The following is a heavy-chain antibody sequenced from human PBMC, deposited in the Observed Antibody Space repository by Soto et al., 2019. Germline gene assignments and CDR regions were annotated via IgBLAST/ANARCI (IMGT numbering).Heavy chain of an antibody. Sequence: QVQLVESGGGVVQPGRSLRLSCAASGFTFSDFGFHWVRQAPGKGLEWVAVIPSDATNTHYADSVTGRFIISRDNSKNTLYLQMNSLTVEDTAVYYCASDLVVPPYGGGSYYALEYWGQGTLVAVSA. D-gene: IGHD3-10*01. CDR2: IPSDATNT. CDR1: GFTFSDFG. CDR3: ASDLVVPPYGGGSYYALEY. V-gene: IGHV3-30*03. J-gene: IGHJ4*02.